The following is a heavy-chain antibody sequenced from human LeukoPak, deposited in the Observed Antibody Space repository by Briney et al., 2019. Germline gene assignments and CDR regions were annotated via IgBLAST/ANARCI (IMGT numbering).Heavy chain of an antibody. CDR1: GGSVSITSYF. D-gene: IGHD1-26*01. J-gene: IGHJ6*03. V-gene: IGHV4-39*07. CDR3: ARTVSSGIVGYYYYMDV. CDR2: VYYSGST. Sequence: PSETLSLTCTVSGGSVSITSYFWGWIRQPPGKGLEWIGSVYYSGSTSYNPSLKSRVTISVDTSKNQFSLKLSSVTAADTAVYYCARTVSSGIVGYYYYMDVWGKGTTVTVSS.